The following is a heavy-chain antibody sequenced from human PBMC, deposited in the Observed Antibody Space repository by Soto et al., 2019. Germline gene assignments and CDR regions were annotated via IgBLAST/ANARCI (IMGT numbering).Heavy chain of an antibody. V-gene: IGHV1-69*13. Sequence: SVKVSCKASGGTFSSYAISWVRQAPGQGLVWMGGIIPIFGTANYAQKFQGRVTITADESTSTAYMELSSLRSEDTAVYYCARAASPYYGLGSYSSYYYYGMDVWGRGTTVTVSS. CDR2: IIPIFGTA. CDR1: GGTFSSYA. CDR3: ARAASPYYGLGSYSSYYYYGMDV. J-gene: IGHJ6*02. D-gene: IGHD3-10*01.